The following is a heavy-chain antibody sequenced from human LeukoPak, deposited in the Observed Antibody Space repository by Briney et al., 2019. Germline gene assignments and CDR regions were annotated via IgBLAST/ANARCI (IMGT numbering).Heavy chain of an antibody. D-gene: IGHD6-19*01. V-gene: IGHV1-2*02. CDR3: ARDCTGCFGAYDI. CDR1: GDTFSAYY. CDR2: MHPSSGAT. Sequence: ASVKVSCKASGDTFSAYYIHWLRQAPVQGPERMGWMHPSSGATSYAQKFQGRVSMTRDTSIDTAYMELNGLRSDDTAAYYCARDCTGCFGAYDIWGQGTMVTVSS. J-gene: IGHJ3*02.